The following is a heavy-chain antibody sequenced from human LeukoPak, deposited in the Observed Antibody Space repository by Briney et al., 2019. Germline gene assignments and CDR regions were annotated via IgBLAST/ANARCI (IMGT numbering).Heavy chain of an antibody. CDR1: GYTFTTYY. Sequence: ASVKVSCKASGYTFTTYYMHWVGQAPGQGLEWMGIINPSGGTTSYAQQFQGRVTMTRDTSTSTVYMELSSLRSEDTAVYFCARDWGQQLGRDCFDYWGRGTLVTVPS. J-gene: IGHJ4*02. D-gene: IGHD6-13*01. CDR3: ARDWGQQLGRDCFDY. CDR2: INPSGGTT. V-gene: IGHV1-46*01.